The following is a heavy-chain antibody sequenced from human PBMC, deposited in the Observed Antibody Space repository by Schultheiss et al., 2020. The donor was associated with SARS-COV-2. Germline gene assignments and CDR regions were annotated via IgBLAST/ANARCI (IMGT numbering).Heavy chain of an antibody. CDR1: GFTFDDYA. V-gene: IGHV3-23*01. Sequence: GGSLRLSCAASGFTFDDYAMHWVRQAPGKGLEWVSGISGSGGSTYYADSVKGRFTISRDNSKNTLYLQMNSLRAEDTAVYYCARDRGEPTAHPFDYWGQGTLVTVSS. D-gene: IGHD3-10*01. CDR2: ISGSGGST. J-gene: IGHJ4*02. CDR3: ARDRGEPTAHPFDY.